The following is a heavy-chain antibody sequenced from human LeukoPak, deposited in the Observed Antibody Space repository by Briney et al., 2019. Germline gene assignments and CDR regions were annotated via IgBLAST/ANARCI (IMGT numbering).Heavy chain of an antibody. Sequence: PGGSLRLSCAASEFTFSSYWMSWVRQAPGKGLEWVANIKQDGSEKYYVDSVKGRFTISRDNAKNSLYLQMNSLRAEDTAVYYCARVVPAADYWGQGTLVTVSS. CDR3: ARVVPAADY. J-gene: IGHJ4*02. CDR1: EFTFSSYW. D-gene: IGHD2-2*01. CDR2: IKQDGSEK. V-gene: IGHV3-7*04.